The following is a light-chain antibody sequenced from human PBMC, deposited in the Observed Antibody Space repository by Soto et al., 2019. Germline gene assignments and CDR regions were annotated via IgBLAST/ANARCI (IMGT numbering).Light chain of an antibody. V-gene: IGKV1-5*03. J-gene: IGKJ1*01. CDR1: RSVDKG. Sequence: DIQMTQSPSFLSASLGDRVTIACRASRSVDKGLAWYHQKPGKAPRLLIYAASNLESGVPSRFGGSGSGTEFTLTINSLQTDDVGNYYCQQYYSFWTFGQGTTVEIK. CDR3: QQYYSFWT. CDR2: AAS.